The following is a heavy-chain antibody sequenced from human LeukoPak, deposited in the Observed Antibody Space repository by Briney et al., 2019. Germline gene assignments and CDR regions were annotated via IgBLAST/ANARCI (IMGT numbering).Heavy chain of an antibody. CDR1: GFTFSSYA. J-gene: IGHJ5*02. CDR3: ARAVEYYDFWSGYTNWFDP. Sequence: GGSLRLSCAASGFTFSSYAMHWVRQAPGKGLEYVSAISSNGGSTYYANSVKGRFTISRDNSKNTLYLQMGSLRAEDMAVYYCARAVEYYDFWSGYTNWFDPWGQGTLATVPS. V-gene: IGHV3-64*01. CDR2: ISSNGGST. D-gene: IGHD3-3*01.